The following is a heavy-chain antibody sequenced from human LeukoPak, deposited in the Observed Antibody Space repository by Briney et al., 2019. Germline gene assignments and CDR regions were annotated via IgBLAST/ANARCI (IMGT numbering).Heavy chain of an antibody. D-gene: IGHD6-19*01. CDR1: GFTFNNYA. J-gene: IGHJ4*02. CDR2: ITINGGRT. V-gene: IGHV3-23*01. CDR3: AKDRGSGWFGSDY. Sequence: GGSLRLSCAASGFTFNNYAMNWVRQAPGKGLEWVSGITINGGRTYYADSVKGRFTISRDNSKDTLNLQMNSLRAEDTAVYYCAKDRGSGWFGSDYWGQGTLVTVSS.